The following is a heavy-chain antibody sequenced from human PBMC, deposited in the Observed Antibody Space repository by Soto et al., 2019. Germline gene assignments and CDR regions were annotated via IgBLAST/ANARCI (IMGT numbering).Heavy chain of an antibody. CDR3: TRPLPGYSYGYLHAYYGMDV. CDR1: GFTFSGSA. J-gene: IGHJ6*02. V-gene: IGHV3-73*02. CDR2: IRSKANSYAT. Sequence: EVQLVESGGGLVQPGGSLKLSCAASGFTFSGSAMHWVRQASGKGLEWVGRIRSKANSYATAYAASVKGRFTISRDDSKNTAYLQMNSLKTEDTAVYYCTRPLPGYSYGYLHAYYGMDVWGQGTTVTVSS. D-gene: IGHD5-18*01.